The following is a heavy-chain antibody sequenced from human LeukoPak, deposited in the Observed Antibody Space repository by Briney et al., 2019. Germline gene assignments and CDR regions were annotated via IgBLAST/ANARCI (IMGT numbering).Heavy chain of an antibody. CDR2: VSYDGSNE. V-gene: IGHV3-30*03. CDR3: ATDVPAVTIFGY. D-gene: IGHD2-2*01. Sequence: QAGGSLRLSCAASGXTFSSHGMHWVRQAPGKGLEWVAVVSYDGSNEYYADSVKGRFTISRDNSKNTLYLQMNSLRAEDTAVYYCATDVPAVTIFGYWGQGTLVTVSS. J-gene: IGHJ4*02. CDR1: GXTFSSHG.